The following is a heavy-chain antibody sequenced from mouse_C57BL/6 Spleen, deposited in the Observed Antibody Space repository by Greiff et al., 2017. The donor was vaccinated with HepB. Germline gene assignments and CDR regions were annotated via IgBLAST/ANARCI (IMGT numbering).Heavy chain of an antibody. CDR1: GFSLTSYG. CDR2: IWRGGST. V-gene: IGHV2-5*01. J-gene: IGHJ4*01. Sequence: VQGVESGPGLVQPSQSLSITCTVSGFSLTSYGVHWVRQSPGKGLEWLGVIWRGGSTDYNAAFMSRLSITKDNSKSQVFFKMNSLQADDTAIYYCATSPVVAYYYAMDYWGQGTSVTVSS. CDR3: ATSPVVAYYYAMDY. D-gene: IGHD1-1*01.